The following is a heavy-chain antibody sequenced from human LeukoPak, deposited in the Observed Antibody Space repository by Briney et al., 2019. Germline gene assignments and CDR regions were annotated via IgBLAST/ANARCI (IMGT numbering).Heavy chain of an antibody. Sequence: PGGSLRLSCAASGFTVSSNYMNWVRQAPGKGREWVSVIYSGGSTYYADSVKGRFTISRDNSKNTLYLQMNSLRAEDTAVYYCAKVLWFGETTVGFAFDIWGQGTMVTVSS. J-gene: IGHJ3*02. CDR1: GFTVSSNY. V-gene: IGHV3-66*02. CDR2: IYSGGST. D-gene: IGHD3-10*01. CDR3: AKVLWFGETTVGFAFDI.